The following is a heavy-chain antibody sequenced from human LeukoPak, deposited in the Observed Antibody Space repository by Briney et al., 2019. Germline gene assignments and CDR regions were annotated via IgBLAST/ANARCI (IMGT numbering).Heavy chain of an antibody. CDR1: GFTFSDYA. V-gene: IGHV3-23*01. Sequence: PGGSLRLSCAASGFTFSDYAMSWVRQAPGKGLEWVSTISNSGGSTHYADSLKGRFTNSRDNSKSTLYLQMNSLRAEDTAIYYCTKDVGVILFDHWGQGTLVSVSS. CDR3: TKDVGVILFDH. CDR2: ISNSGGST. D-gene: IGHD3-16*01. J-gene: IGHJ4*02.